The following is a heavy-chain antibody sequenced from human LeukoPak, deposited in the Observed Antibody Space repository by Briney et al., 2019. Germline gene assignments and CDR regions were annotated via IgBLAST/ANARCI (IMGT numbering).Heavy chain of an antibody. J-gene: IGHJ4*02. V-gene: IGHV3-21*01. Sequence: GGSLRLSCAASGFNFDSYSMNWVRQAPGKGLEWVSSITSSSSHIFYADAVKGRFTSSRDNAKNSLYLQMNRLRVEDTAVYYCAREMVAGAARSDYWGQGTLVTVSS. CDR1: GFNFDSYS. CDR3: AREMVAGAARSDY. CDR2: ITSSSSHI. D-gene: IGHD6-19*01.